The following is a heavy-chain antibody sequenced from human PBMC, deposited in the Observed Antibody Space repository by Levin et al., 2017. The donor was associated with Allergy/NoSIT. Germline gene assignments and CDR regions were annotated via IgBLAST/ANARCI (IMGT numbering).Heavy chain of an antibody. Sequence: SETLSLTCTVSGGSISSSSYYWGWIRQPPGTGLEWIGSIYYSGSTYYNPSLKSRVTISVDTSKNQFSLKLSSVTAADTAVYYCARHKDRGGYGVWFGELGAFDIWGQGTMVTVSS. CDR1: GGSISSSSYY. D-gene: IGHD3-10*01. J-gene: IGHJ3*02. CDR2: IYYSGST. V-gene: IGHV4-39*01. CDR3: ARHKDRGGYGVWFGELGAFDI.